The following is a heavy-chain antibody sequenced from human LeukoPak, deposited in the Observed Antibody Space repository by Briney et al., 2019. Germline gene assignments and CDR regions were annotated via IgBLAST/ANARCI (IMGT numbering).Heavy chain of an antibody. CDR3: AREHYYGSGSYYGQSGWFDP. J-gene: IGHJ5*02. CDR1: GGSISSGDYY. Sequence: SQTLSLTCTVSGGSISSGDYYWSWIRQPLGKGREWIGYIYYSGSTYYNPSLKSRVTISVDTSKNQFSLKLSSVTAADTAVYYCAREHYYGSGSYYGQSGWFDPWGQGTLVTVSS. CDR2: IYYSGST. D-gene: IGHD3-10*01. V-gene: IGHV4-30-4*01.